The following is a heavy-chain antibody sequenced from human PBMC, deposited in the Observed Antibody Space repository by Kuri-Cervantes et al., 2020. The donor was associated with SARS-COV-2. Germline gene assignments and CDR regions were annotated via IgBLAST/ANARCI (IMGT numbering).Heavy chain of an antibody. CDR2: IMPDGSDS. J-gene: IGHJ4*02. D-gene: IGHD5-18*01. CDR3: ARESRYVYGEFDF. CDR1: EFTFSSYW. Sequence: GGSLRLSCAASEFTFSSYWMSWVRQAPGRWLEWVANIMPDGSDSYYVDSVKGRFTVSRDNAKNSLYLQMNSLRGEDTAVYYCARESRYVYGEFDFWGQGTLVTVSS. V-gene: IGHV3-7*03.